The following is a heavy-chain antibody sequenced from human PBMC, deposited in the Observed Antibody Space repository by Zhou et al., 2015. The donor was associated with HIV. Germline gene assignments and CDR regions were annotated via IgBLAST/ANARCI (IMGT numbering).Heavy chain of an antibody. V-gene: IGHV1-69*12. Sequence: QVQLVQSGAEVKKPGSSVKVSCKASGGTFSSYAISWVRQAPGQGLEWMGGIIPVFGTPTYAQNIQGRITISADEVARTVYMQLTSLRSEDTAFYYCARSAGEGQGRLSWDYWGQGTLVTVSS. CDR2: IIPVFGTP. CDR3: ARSAGEGQGRLSWDY. D-gene: IGHD3-10*01. CDR1: GGTFSSYA. J-gene: IGHJ4*02.